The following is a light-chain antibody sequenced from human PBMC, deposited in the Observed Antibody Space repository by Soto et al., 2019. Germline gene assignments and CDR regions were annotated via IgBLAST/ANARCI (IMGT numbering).Light chain of an antibody. CDR3: QQRSGWPT. CDR1: QTVSTF. CDR2: DAS. Sequence: EIVLTQSPDTLSLSPGERATLSCRASQTVSTFLAWYQQKPGQAPRLIVYDASKRPPGIPARFIGSGSGTDFTLTVSSLEPEDFALYYCQQRSGWPTFGQGTKVEI. J-gene: IGKJ1*01. V-gene: IGKV3-11*01.